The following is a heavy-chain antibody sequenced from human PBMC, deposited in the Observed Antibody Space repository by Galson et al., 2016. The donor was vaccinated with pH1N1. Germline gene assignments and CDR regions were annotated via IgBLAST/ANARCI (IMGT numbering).Heavy chain of an antibody. V-gene: IGHV2-5*01. CDR3: AHSLYGDYVGWFDP. Sequence: ALVKPTQTLTLTCTFSGFSLSTSGVGGGWIRQPPGKALEWLALIYWNDDKRYSPSLKSRLTITKDTSKNQVVLTMTNMDPVDTATYYCAHSLYGDYVGWFDPWGQGTLVTVSS. CDR1: GFSLSTSGVG. D-gene: IGHD4-17*01. J-gene: IGHJ5*02. CDR2: IYWNDDK.